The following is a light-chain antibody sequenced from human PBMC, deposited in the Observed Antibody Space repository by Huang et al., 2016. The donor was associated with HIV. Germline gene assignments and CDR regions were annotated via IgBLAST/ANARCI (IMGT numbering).Light chain of an antibody. Sequence: DIVMTPSPLSLPVTPGEPASISCRSSPSLLHSNGYNYLDWYLQTPGQSPQLLIYLVSNRASGIPDRFSGSGSGTDFTLKISRVEAEDVGVYYCMQALQTPYTFGQGTKLEIK. CDR3: MQALQTPYT. CDR2: LVS. V-gene: IGKV2-28*01. J-gene: IGKJ2*01. CDR1: PSLLHSNGYNY.